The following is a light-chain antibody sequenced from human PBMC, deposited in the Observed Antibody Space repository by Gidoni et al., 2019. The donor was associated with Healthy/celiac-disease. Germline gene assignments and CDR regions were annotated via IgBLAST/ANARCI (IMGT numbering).Light chain of an antibody. CDR1: QDISNY. J-gene: IGKJ1*01. V-gene: IGKV1-33*01. CDR2: DAS. CDR3: QQYGT. Sequence: DIHMTQSPSSLSASVGDRVTITCQASQDISNYLNWYQQKPGKAPKLLIYDASNLETGVPSRFSGSGSGTDFTFTISSLQPEDIATYYCQQYGTFGQGTKVEIK.